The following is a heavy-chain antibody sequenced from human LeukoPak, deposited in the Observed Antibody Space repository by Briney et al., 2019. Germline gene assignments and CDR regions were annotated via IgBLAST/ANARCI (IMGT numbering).Heavy chain of an antibody. V-gene: IGHV3-30*03. CDR3: ARDEAFDI. Sequence: PGRSLRLSCAASGXTFSTYGMHWVRQAPGKGQEWVAMISHDGSDKYYVDSVKGRFTISRDNSKNTVYLQMNSLRAEDTAIYYCARDEAFDIWGQGTMVTVSS. CDR2: ISHDGSDK. CDR1: GXTFSTYG. J-gene: IGHJ3*02.